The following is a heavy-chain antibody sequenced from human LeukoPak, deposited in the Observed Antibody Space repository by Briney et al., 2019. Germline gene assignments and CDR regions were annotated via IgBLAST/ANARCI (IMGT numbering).Heavy chain of an antibody. CDR3: ARYTAPMRGFDY. V-gene: IGHV4-34*01. D-gene: IGHD5-18*01. CDR1: GGSFSGYY. Sequence: SETLSLTCAVYGGSFSGYYWSWIRQPPGKGLEWIGEINHSGSTNYNPSLKSRVTISVDTSKNQFSLKLSSVTAADTAEYYCARYTAPMRGFDYWGQGTLVTVSS. CDR2: INHSGST. J-gene: IGHJ4*02.